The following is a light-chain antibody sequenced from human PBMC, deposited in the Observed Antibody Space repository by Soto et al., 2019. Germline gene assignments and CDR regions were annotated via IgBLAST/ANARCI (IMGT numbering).Light chain of an antibody. J-gene: IGLJ2*01. Sequence: QSVLTQPPSVSGAPGQRVTISCTGSSSNIGASYDVQWFQQLPGAAPNLLIYGNSNRPSGVPHRFSGSKSGTSASLAITGLHADDEADYYCQSYDSRLSVVFGGGTKLTVL. CDR1: SSNIGASYD. CDR3: QSYDSRLSVV. V-gene: IGLV1-40*01. CDR2: GNS.